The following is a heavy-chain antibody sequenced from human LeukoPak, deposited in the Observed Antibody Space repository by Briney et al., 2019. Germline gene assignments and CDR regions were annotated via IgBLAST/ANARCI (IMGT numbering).Heavy chain of an antibody. J-gene: IGHJ6*02. CDR2: IYYSGST. V-gene: IGHV4-59*01. CDR1: GGSMSSYY. D-gene: IGHD4-17*01. Sequence: SETLSLTCTVSGGSMSSYYWSWIRQPPGKGLEWIGYIYYSGSTNYNPSLKSRVTISVDTSKNQFSLKLSSVTAADTAVYYCARAGDAVTTAGDYYYGMDVWGQGTTVTVSS. CDR3: ARAGDAVTTAGDYYYGMDV.